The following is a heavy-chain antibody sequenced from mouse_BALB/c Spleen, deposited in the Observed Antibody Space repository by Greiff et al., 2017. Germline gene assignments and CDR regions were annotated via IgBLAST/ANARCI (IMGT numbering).Heavy chain of an antibody. CDR1: GFNIKDTY. CDR2: IDPANGNT. Sequence: VQLQHSGAELVKPGASVKLSCTASGFNIKDTYMHWVKQRPEQGLEWIGRIDPANGNTKSDPKFQGKATITADTSSNTAYLQLSSLTSEDTAVYYCARSYGTSFAYWGQGTLVTVSA. J-gene: IGHJ3*01. CDR3: ARSYGTSFAY. V-gene: IGHV14-3*02. D-gene: IGHD1-1*01.